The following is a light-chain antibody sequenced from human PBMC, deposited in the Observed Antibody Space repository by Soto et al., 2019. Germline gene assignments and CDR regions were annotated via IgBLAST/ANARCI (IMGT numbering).Light chain of an antibody. V-gene: IGKV1-17*01. J-gene: IGKJ5*01. CDR3: LQHKTYLIT. CDR1: QDSRND. Sequence: DIQITQSPSSLYASVGDRVTITCRARQDSRNDLCWYQQKTWKAPKGLVYAAFILQSGVPPRFSSNQSGTQATLTISSLQAAYYETDFCLQHKTYLITFGQVTRL. CDR2: AAF.